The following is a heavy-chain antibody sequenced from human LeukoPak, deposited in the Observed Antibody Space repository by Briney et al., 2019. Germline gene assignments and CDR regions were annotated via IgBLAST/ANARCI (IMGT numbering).Heavy chain of an antibody. Sequence: SSPTQVNPTQTLTLTCTSSGLSLSTGGVGVVSIRQPPGEALEWLALIYWDDDKRYSPSLKSRLTITKDTTKNQVVLTMTNMDPVDTATYYCALGSGRTFDYWGQGTLVTVSS. V-gene: IGHV2-5*02. CDR3: ALGSGRTFDY. J-gene: IGHJ4*02. CDR2: IYWDDDK. D-gene: IGHD3-10*01. CDR1: GLSLSTGGVG.